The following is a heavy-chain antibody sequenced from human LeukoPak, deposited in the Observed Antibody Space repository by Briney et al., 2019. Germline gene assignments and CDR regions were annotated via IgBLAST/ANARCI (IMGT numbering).Heavy chain of an antibody. J-gene: IGHJ3*01. D-gene: IGHD1-26*01. Sequence: ASVKVSCKVSGYTFIDYVHWVQQAPGQGLEWLGLVDPEDGETIVSEKFRDRVTLTADTSTDTAYLELRSLKSEDTAVYYCATDPIVGATGTTDTVDVWGQGTKVIVSS. V-gene: IGHV1-69-2*01. CDR2: VDPEDGET. CDR1: GYTFIDYV. CDR3: ATDPIVGATGTTDTVDV.